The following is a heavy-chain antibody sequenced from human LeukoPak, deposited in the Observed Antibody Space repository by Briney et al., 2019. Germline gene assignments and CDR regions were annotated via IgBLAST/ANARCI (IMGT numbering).Heavy chain of an antibody. V-gene: IGHV3-30-3*01. J-gene: IGHJ3*02. CDR1: GFTFSSYN. CDR2: ISHDGSNK. D-gene: IGHD2-2*01. Sequence: PGGSLRLSCAASGFTFSSYNMNWVRQAPGKGLEWVALISHDGSNKHYVDSVKGRFTISRDTSKNTLYLHMNSLRAEDTALYRCARDMRYDAFDIWGQGTMVTVSS. CDR3: ARDMRYDAFDI.